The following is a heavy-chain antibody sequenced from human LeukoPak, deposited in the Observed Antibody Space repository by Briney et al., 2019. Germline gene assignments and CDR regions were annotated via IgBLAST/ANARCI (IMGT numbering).Heavy chain of an antibody. V-gene: IGHV4-4*07. CDR2: ISTSGST. J-gene: IGHJ3*02. D-gene: IGHD3-22*01. CDR3: ARVSHYYDSSGYYYVRAFDI. Sequence: SETLSLTCTVSGGSISSYYWSWIRQPAGKGLEWIGRISTSGSTNYNPSLKSRVTMSVDTSNNQFSLKLSSVTAADAAVYYCARVSHYYDSSGYYYVRAFDIWGQGTMVTVSS. CDR1: GGSISSYY.